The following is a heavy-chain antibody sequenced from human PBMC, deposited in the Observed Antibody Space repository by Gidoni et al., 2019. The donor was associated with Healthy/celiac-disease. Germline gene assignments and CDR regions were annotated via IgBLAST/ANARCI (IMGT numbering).Heavy chain of an antibody. CDR3: ARVLQRDGDYGFDY. CDR1: GGTFSSYA. Sequence: QVQLVQSGAEVKKPGSSLKVSCKASGGTFSSYASSCVRQAPGQGLEWMGGIIPIFGTANYAQKFQGRVTITADESTSTADMELSSLRSEDTAVYYCARVLQRDGDYGFDYWGQGTLVTVSS. CDR2: IIPIFGTA. V-gene: IGHV1-69*01. D-gene: IGHD4-17*01. J-gene: IGHJ4*02.